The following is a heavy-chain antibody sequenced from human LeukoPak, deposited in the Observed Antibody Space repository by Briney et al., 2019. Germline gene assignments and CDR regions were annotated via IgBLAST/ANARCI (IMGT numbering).Heavy chain of an antibody. D-gene: IGHD6-19*01. CDR3: ARVTYSSGWYDY. V-gene: IGHV3-13*01. J-gene: IGHJ4*02. Sequence: GSLSLSCAASGFTFSSYDMHWVRQATGKGLEWVSAIGTAGDTYYPGSVKGRFTISRENAKNSLYLQMNSLRAGDTAVYYCARVTYSSGWYDYWGQGTLVTVSS. CDR1: GFTFSSYD. CDR2: IGTAGDT.